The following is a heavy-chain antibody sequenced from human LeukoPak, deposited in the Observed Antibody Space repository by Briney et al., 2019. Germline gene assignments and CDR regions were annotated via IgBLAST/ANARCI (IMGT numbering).Heavy chain of an antibody. CDR3: ARRASGGMAAFDL. CDR1: GGSFSGYY. CDR2: IYYSGNT. J-gene: IGHJ3*01. V-gene: IGHV4-34*01. Sequence: SETLSLTCAVYGGSFSGYYWSWIRQPPGKGLEWIGNIYYSGNTYYNPSLKSRVTMSVNTSKNQFSLNLTSVTAADTAVYYCARRASGGMAAFDLWGQGRMVTVSS. D-gene: IGHD3-10*01.